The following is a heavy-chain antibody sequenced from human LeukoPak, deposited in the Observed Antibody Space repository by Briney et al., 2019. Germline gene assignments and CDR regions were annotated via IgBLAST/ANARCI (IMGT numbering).Heavy chain of an antibody. CDR2: ISDSGRTI. CDR1: GFTFSDYY. J-gene: IGHJ6*02. Sequence: GGSLRLSCAASGFTFSDYYMSWIRQAPGKGLEWVSHISDSGRTIYYADSVKGRFTISRDNAKNSLYLQMNSLRAEDTAVYYCASQYYYAMDVWGQGTTVTVS. V-gene: IGHV3-11*01. CDR3: ASQYYYAMDV.